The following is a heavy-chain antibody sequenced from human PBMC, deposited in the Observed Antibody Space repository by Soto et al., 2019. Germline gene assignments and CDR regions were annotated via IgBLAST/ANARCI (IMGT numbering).Heavy chain of an antibody. V-gene: IGHV4-31*03. CDR3: ARTRTYSGFDLDF. CDR2: IYYSGHT. D-gene: IGHD5-12*01. Sequence: QVQLQESGPGLVKPSQTLSLSCTVSGVSVSGGGNYWSWIRHHPAKGLEWIGYIYYSGHTYYNPSLKSRVTISVEISKNQFSLNLTSVTAADTAIYYCARTRTYSGFDLDFWGQGTLVTVSS. J-gene: IGHJ4*02. CDR1: GVSVSGGGNY.